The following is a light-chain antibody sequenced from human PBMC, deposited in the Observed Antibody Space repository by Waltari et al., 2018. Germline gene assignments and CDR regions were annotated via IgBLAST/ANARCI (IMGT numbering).Light chain of an antibody. CDR2: DAS. J-gene: IGKJ1*01. CDR1: PSVSNNY. Sequence: VLTQSPGTLSLSPGQRATLSCRASPSVSNNYLAWYQQKPGQAPRLLIYDASSRATGIPERFSGSGSETEFTLTISRLEPEDYAVYYCQQYGTSPRTFGQGTKVEIK. CDR3: QQYGTSPRT. V-gene: IGKV3-20*01.